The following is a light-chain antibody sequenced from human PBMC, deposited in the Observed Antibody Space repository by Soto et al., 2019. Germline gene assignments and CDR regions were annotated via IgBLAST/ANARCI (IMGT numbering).Light chain of an antibody. Sequence: DIQMTQSPTSLSASVGDRVTITCRASQTINKNLNWYRHKLGKAPELLIYDASDSQAGVPSRFSGSGSGTDFTLIISGLQPEDFATYYCQQSFSSPFTFGPGTKVDVK. CDR1: QTINKN. V-gene: IGKV1-39*01. J-gene: IGKJ3*01. CDR2: DAS. CDR3: QQSFSSPFT.